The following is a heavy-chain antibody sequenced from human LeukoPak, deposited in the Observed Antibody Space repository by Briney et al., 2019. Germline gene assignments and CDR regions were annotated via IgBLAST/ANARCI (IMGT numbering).Heavy chain of an antibody. CDR2: INHSGST. CDR3: ARCGAPNDYVWGSYPPPIYSFDY. V-gene: IGHV4-34*01. Sequence: PSETLSLTCAVYGGSFSGYYWSWIRQPPGKGLEWIGEINHSGSTNYNPSLKSRVTISVDTSKNQFSLKLSSVTAADTAVYYCARCGAPNDYVWGSYPPPIYSFDYWGQGTLVTVSS. J-gene: IGHJ4*02. CDR1: GGSFSGYY. D-gene: IGHD3-16*02.